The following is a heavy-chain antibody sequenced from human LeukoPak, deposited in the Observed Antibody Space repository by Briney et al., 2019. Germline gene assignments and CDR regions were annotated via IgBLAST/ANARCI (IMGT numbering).Heavy chain of an antibody. CDR2: IYYSGST. CDR1: GRSLSSYY. Sequence: AVTLSLTCAVSGRSLSSYYWSWIRQPPGKGLECIGYIYYSGSTYYNPSLNSRVTISVDTSKNQFSLRLRSVTAADTAVYYCASLPGGQLWWSFDYWGQGNLVTVSS. J-gene: IGHJ4*02. V-gene: IGHV4-59*06. CDR3: ASLPGGQLWWSFDY. D-gene: IGHD5-18*01.